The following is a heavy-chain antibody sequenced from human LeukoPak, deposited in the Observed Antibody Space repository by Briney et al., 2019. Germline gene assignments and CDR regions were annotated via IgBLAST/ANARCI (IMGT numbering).Heavy chain of an antibody. Sequence: SETLSLTCTVSGGSTSSYYWSWIRQPPGKGLEWIGYIYYSGSTNYNPSLKSRVTISVDTSKNQFSLKLSSVTAADTAVYYCAGSNLSSSWYYWGQGTLVTVSS. J-gene: IGHJ4*02. V-gene: IGHV4-59*01. CDR1: GGSTSSYY. CDR2: IYYSGST. D-gene: IGHD6-13*01. CDR3: AGSNLSSSWYY.